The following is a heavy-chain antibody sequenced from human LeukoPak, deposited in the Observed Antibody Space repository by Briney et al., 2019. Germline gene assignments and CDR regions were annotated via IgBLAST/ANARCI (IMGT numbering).Heavy chain of an antibody. CDR1: GGSFSGYY. CDR2: INHSGST. CDR3: ATGGYGSGSYPLDFQH. Sequence: SETLSLTCAVYGGSFSGYYWSWIRQPPGKGLEWIGEINHSGSTNYNPSLKSRVTISVDTSKNQFSLKLSSVTAADTAVYYCATGGYGSGSYPLDFQHWGQGTLVTVSS. V-gene: IGHV4-34*01. J-gene: IGHJ1*01. D-gene: IGHD3-10*01.